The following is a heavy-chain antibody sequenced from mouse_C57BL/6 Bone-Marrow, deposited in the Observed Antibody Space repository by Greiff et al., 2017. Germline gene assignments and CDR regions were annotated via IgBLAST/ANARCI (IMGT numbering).Heavy chain of an antibody. CDR2: INPSSGYT. D-gene: IGHD1-1*01. V-gene: IGHV1-4*01. Sequence: VHLVESGAELARPGASVKMSCKASGYTFTSYTMHWVKQRPGQGLEWIGYINPSSGYTKYNQKFKDKATLTADKSSSTAYMQLSSLTSEDSAVYYCARWPIYYYGSSLAWFAYWGQGTLVTVSA. CDR3: ARWPIYYYGSSLAWFAY. CDR1: GYTFTSYT. J-gene: IGHJ3*01.